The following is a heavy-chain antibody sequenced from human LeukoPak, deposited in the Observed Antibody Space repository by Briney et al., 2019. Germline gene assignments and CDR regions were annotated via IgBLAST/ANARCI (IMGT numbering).Heavy chain of an antibody. J-gene: IGHJ4*02. D-gene: IGHD3-10*01. V-gene: IGHV4-31*03. CDR3: ARGRGVPPFFDY. Sequence: SETLSLTCTVSGGSISSGGYYWSWIRQHPGKGLEWIGYIYYSGSTYYNPSLKSRVTISVDKSKNQFSLKLSSVTAADTAVYYCARGRGVPPFFDYWGQGTLVTVSS. CDR1: GGSISSGGYY. CDR2: IYYSGST.